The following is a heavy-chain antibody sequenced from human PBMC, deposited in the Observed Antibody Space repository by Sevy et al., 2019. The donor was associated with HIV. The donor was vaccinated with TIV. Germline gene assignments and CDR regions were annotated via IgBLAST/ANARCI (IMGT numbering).Heavy chain of an antibody. J-gene: IGHJ3*02. CDR1: GGTFSSYA. V-gene: IGHV1-69*06. D-gene: IGHD1-7*01. Sequence: ASVKVSCKASGGTFSSYAISWVRQAPGQGLEWMGGIIPIFGTANYAQKFQGRVTITADKSTSTAYMELSSLRCEDTAVYYCARSKGVVTGTTRSAFDIWGQGTMVTVSS. CDR3: ARSKGVVTGTTRSAFDI. CDR2: IIPIFGTA.